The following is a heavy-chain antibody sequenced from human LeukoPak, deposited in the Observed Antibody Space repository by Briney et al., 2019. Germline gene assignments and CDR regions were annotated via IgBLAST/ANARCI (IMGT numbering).Heavy chain of an antibody. J-gene: IGHJ4*02. Sequence: QSGGSLRLSCAVSGFTFSSYWMHWVRQAPGKGLVWVSRINNDGSTTAYADSVKGRFTISRDNTKNTLYLQMNSLRAEDTAVYYCARTYSGFDYWGQGTLVTVSS. CDR1: GFTFSSYW. CDR2: INNDGSTT. V-gene: IGHV3-74*01. D-gene: IGHD6-13*01. CDR3: ARTYSGFDY.